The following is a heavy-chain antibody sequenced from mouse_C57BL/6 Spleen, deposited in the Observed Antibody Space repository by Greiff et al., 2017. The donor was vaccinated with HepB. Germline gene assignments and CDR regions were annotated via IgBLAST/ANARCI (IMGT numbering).Heavy chain of an antibody. CDR1: GYTFTSYW. CDR2: INPSSGYT. CDR3: ARILDSSGSWFAY. J-gene: IGHJ3*01. Sequence: QVQLQQSGAELAKPGASVKLSCKASGYTFTSYWMHWVKQRPGQGLEWIGYINPSSGYTKYNQKFKDKATLTADKSSSTAYMQLSSLTYEDSAVYYCARILDSSGSWFAYWGQGTLVTVSA. D-gene: IGHD3-2*02. V-gene: IGHV1-7*01.